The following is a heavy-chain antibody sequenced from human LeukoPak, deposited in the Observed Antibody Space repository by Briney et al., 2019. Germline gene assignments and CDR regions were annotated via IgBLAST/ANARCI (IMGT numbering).Heavy chain of an antibody. J-gene: IGHJ6*03. CDR3: ARITMGATSANFYYYFLDA. CDR2: IISHGGST. V-gene: IGHV3-64*02. CDR1: GFTFSGYT. D-gene: IGHD3-3*01. Sequence: PGGSLRLSCAASGFTFSGYTLHWVRQAPGKGLEYVSAIISHGGSTHYADSVKGRSTVSRDNSKNTLYLQMDSLRAEDMAVYYCARITMGATSANFYYYFLDAWGKGTTVTVSS.